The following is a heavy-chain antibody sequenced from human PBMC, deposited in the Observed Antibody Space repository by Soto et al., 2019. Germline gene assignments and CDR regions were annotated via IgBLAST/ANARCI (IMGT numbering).Heavy chain of an antibody. CDR2: INTNTGNP. D-gene: IGHD2-21*01. V-gene: IGHV7-4-1*01. CDR3: ARARGEMWYWYFDL. CDR1: GYTFTSYG. J-gene: IGHJ2*01. Sequence: ASVKVSCKASGYTFTSYGISWVRQAPGQGLEWMGWINTNTGNPTYAQGFTGRFVFSLDTSVSTAYLQSGSLKAEDTAVYYCARARGEMWYWYFDLWGRGTLVTVS.